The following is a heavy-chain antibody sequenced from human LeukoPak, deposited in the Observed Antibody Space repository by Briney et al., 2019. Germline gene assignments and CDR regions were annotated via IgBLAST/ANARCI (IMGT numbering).Heavy chain of an antibody. J-gene: IGHJ5*02. V-gene: IGHV3-30-3*01. CDR2: ISFHGSNK. Sequence: GRSLRLSCAASGLTFSSYAMHWVRQAPGKGLECVAVISFHGSNKYYADSVRGRFTISRDNSQNTLYLQMNSLRAEDTAVYYCARDRGRGTTTTGSNWFDPWGQRTLVTVSS. CDR1: GLTFSSYA. D-gene: IGHD1-1*01. CDR3: ARDRGRGTTTTGSNWFDP.